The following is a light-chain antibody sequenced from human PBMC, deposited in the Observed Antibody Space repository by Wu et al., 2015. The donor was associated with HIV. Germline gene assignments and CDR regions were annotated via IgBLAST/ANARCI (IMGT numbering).Light chain of an antibody. CDR2: AAS. CDR1: QSVTSNY. V-gene: IGKV3-20*01. Sequence: DILLTQSPGTLSLSPGERATLSCRASQSVTSNYLAWYQQKPGQAPRLPIYAASNRATGIPDRISGSGSGTLFTLTISRLEPEDSAVYFCQQYVSSPTFGQGTRLEIK. J-gene: IGKJ5*01. CDR3: QQYVSSPT.